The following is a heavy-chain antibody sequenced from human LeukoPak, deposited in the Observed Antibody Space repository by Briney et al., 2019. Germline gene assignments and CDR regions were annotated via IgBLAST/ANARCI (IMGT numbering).Heavy chain of an antibody. CDR3: ASVYYYDSSGYFYGMDV. D-gene: IGHD3-22*01. Sequence: GGSLRLSCAASGFTFSSYGMHWVRQAPGKGLEWVAVISYDGSNKYYADSVKGRFTISRDNSKNTLYLQMNSLRAEHTAVYYCASVYYYDSSGYFYGMDVWGQGTTVTVSS. CDR1: GFTFSSYG. V-gene: IGHV3-30*03. CDR2: ISYDGSNK. J-gene: IGHJ6*02.